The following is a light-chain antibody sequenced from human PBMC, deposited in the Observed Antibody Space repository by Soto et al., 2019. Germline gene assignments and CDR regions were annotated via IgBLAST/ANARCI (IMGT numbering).Light chain of an antibody. J-gene: IGLJ3*02. CDR1: SSNIGNNY. Sequence: QSVLIQPPSASGTPGQRVTISCSGSSSNIGNNYVYWYQQVPGTAPKLLIYSNNQRPSGVPDRFSGSKSGTSASLAISGLRSEDEADYYCAAWDDSLSGRVFGGGTQLTVL. V-gene: IGLV1-47*02. CDR2: SNN. CDR3: AAWDDSLSGRV.